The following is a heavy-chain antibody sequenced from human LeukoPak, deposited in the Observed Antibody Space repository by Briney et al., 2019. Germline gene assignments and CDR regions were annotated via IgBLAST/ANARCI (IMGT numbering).Heavy chain of an antibody. V-gene: IGHV3-23*01. CDR2: ITGSGTNR. J-gene: IGHJ4*02. D-gene: IGHD3-9*01. CDR1: GFTFSNYA. Sequence: GGSLRLSCVASGFTFSNYAMSWVRQAPGKGLEWVSAITGSGTNRYYADSLKGRFTTSRDNSKSTVFLQMNSLRHEDTAIYYCVIWGDYDVLTGYYVPDYWGQGTLVTVAS. CDR3: VIWGDYDVLTGYYVPDY.